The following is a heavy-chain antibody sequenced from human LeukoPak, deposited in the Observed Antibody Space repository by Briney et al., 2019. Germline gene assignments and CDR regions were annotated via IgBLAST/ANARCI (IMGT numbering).Heavy chain of an antibody. CDR3: AKDRWDITIGDAFRF. CDR1: GSPFDNYA. V-gene: IGHV3-23*01. Sequence: GGPLRLSCKPSGSPFDNYAMRWVRRATGKGLEWVSTIGFSAGSTFYADGVKGRFNISRDNYKKTVIVKMNRLRVEYTGVDYCAKDRWDITIGDAFRFWGHRTKLAVSS. CDR2: IGFSAGST. D-gene: IGHD3-3*01. J-gene: IGHJ3*01.